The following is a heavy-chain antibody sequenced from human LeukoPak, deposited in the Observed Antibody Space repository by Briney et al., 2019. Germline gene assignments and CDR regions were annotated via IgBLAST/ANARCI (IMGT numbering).Heavy chain of an antibody. Sequence: PSETLSLTCAVYGGSFSGYYWSWIRQPPGKGLEWIGEINHSGSTNYNPSLKSRVTISVDTSKNRFSLKLSSVTAADTAVYYCARRRIAVALYYFDYWGQGTLVTVSS. CDR2: INHSGST. CDR3: ARRRIAVALYYFDY. D-gene: IGHD6-19*01. J-gene: IGHJ4*02. V-gene: IGHV4-34*01. CDR1: GGSFSGYY.